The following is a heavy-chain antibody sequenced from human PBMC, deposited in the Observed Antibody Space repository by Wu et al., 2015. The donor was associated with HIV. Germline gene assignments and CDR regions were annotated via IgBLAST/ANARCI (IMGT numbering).Heavy chain of an antibody. J-gene: IGHJ4*02. V-gene: IGHV1-2*02. CDR3: ASGRTTAEDY. CDR1: GYTFSTYG. CDR2: INTQTGGT. D-gene: IGHD1/OR15-1a*01. Sequence: QVHLVQSGAEVMSPGASVKVSCKTSGYTFSTYGISWVRQAPGQGLEWMGWINTQTGGTNYVQKFKGRVTMTRDTSISTAYMELNRLTSDDTALYFCASGRTTAEDYWGQGTLVTVSS.